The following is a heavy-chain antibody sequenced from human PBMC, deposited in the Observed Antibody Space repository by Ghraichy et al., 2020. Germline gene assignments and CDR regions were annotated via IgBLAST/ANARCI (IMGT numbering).Heavy chain of an antibody. V-gene: IGHV3-30*02. CDR3: AREGHSRTFSGDDAFDI. CDR1: GFTLNSYD. J-gene: IGHJ3*02. Sequence: GGSLRLSCAASGFTLNSYDMHWVRQAPGKGLEWVAFMKYDGRDKFYADSVKGRFTISRDNSKNTLYLQMNSLTTEDTAVYYCAREGHSRTFSGDDAFDIWGQGTMVTVSS. D-gene: IGHD1-26*01. CDR2: MKYDGRDK.